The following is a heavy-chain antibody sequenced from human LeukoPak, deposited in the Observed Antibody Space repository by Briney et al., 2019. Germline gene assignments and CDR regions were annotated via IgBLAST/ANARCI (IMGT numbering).Heavy chain of an antibody. CDR2: ISWNSGSI. V-gene: IGHV3-9*01. J-gene: IGHJ3*02. CDR1: GFTFSSYW. D-gene: IGHD1-26*01. Sequence: TGGSLRLSCAASGFTFSSYWMHWVRQAPGKGLEWVSGISWNSGSIGYADSVKGRFTISRDNAKNSLYLQMNSLRAEDTALYYCAKDGGGGATIDAHAFDIWGQGTMVTVSS. CDR3: AKDGGGGATIDAHAFDI.